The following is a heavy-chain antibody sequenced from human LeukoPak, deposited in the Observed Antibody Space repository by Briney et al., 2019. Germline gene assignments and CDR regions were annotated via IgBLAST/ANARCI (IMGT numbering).Heavy chain of an antibody. Sequence: SETLSLTCAVYGGSFSGYYWSWIRQPPGKGLEWIGEINHSGSTNYNPSLKSRVTKSVDTSKNQFSLKLSSVTAADTAVYYCARGRSSSSWECDYWGQGTLVTVSS. CDR1: GGSFSGYY. J-gene: IGHJ4*02. V-gene: IGHV4-34*01. D-gene: IGHD6-6*01. CDR3: ARGRSSSSWECDY. CDR2: INHSGST.